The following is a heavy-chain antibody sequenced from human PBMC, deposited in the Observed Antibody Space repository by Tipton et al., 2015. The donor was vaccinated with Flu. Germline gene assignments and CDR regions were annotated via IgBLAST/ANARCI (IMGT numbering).Heavy chain of an antibody. D-gene: IGHD3-3*01. CDR1: GFTFSDYY. J-gene: IGHJ4*02. Sequence: GSLRLSCAASGFTFSDYYMSWIRQAPGKGLEWVSYTSSSSSYTNYADSVKGRFTISRDNAKNSLYLQMNNLRAEDTAVYYCARDRGYDFWSGYCDYWGQGTLVTVSS. CDR3: ARDRGYDFWSGYCDY. V-gene: IGHV3-11*06. CDR2: TSSSSSYT.